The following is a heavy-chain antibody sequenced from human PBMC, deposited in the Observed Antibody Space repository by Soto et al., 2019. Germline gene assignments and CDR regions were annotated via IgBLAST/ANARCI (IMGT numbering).Heavy chain of an antibody. CDR1: GGSISSGGYY. V-gene: IGHV4-31*02. J-gene: IGHJ4*02. Sequence: SETLSLTCTVSGGSISSGGYYWSWIRQHPGKGLEWIGYIYYSGSTYYNPSLKSRVTISVDTSKNQFSLKLSSVTAADTAVYYCASKNLGAAGLLFDYWGQGTLVTVSS. D-gene: IGHD6-13*01. CDR3: ASKNLGAAGLLFDY. CDR2: IYYSGST.